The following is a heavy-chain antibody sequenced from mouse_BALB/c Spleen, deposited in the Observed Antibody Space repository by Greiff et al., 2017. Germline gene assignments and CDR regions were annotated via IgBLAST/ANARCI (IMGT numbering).Heavy chain of an antibody. CDR1: GYTFTSYS. J-gene: IGHJ3*01. V-gene: IGHV1-69*02. Sequence: QVQLQQPGAELVKPGASVKLSCKASGYTFTSYSMHWVKQRPGQGLEWIGEIDPSDSYTNYNQKFKGKATLTADKSSSTAYMQLSSLTSEDSAVYYCARMGDIAYWGQGTLVTVSA. CDR2: IDPSDSYT. CDR3: ARMGDIAY.